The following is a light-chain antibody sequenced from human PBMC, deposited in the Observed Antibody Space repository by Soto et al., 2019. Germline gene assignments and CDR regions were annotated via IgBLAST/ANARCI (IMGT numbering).Light chain of an antibody. CDR1: SSDVGAYKY. CDR3: SSFTGKTTLDV. J-gene: IGLJ1*01. Sequence: QSVLTQPASVSGSPGQSITISCTGTSSDVGAYKYVSWYQQHPGKAPKLIIYGVSNRPSGVSNRFSGSKSGNTAFLTISGPQPEDEADYYCSSFTGKTTLDVFGTVTKXT. V-gene: IGLV2-14*03. CDR2: GVS.